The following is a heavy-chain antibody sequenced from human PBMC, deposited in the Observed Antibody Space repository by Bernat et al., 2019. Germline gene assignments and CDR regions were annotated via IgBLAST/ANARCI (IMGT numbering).Heavy chain of an antibody. D-gene: IGHD3-16*01. CDR3: ARYGGSYFDC. V-gene: IGHV3-7*01. Sequence: VESGGGVVGPGGSLRRSCAASAFTFGDYWMSWGRQAPGKGLELVGNIKQDVSAKYYVDSVKGRFTISTDNAKNSLYLQMNSLTGEDAAVYYCARYGGSYFDCWGQGTLVTVSS. CDR1: AFTFGDYW. J-gene: IGHJ4*02. CDR2: IKQDVSAK.